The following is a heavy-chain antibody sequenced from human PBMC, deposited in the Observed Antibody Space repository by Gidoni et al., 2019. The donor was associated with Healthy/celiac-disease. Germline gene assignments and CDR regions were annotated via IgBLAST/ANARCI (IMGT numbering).Heavy chain of an antibody. CDR3: ARDRYCSSTSCPLGA. J-gene: IGHJ5*02. CDR1: GGTFSSYA. CDR2: IIPIFGTA. V-gene: IGHV1-69*01. Sequence: QVQLVQSGAEVKKPGSSVKVACKDSGGTFSSYAISWVRPAPGQGLEWMGGIIPIFGTANYAQKFQGRVTITADESTSTAYMELSSLRSEDTAVYYCARDRYCSSTSCPLGAWGQGTLVTVSS. D-gene: IGHD2-2*01.